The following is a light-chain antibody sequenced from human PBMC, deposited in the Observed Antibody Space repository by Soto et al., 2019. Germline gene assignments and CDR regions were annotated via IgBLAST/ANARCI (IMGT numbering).Light chain of an antibody. Sequence: EIVVTQSPATLSVSPGERATLSCRARQSVNSDLAWYQQKPGQAPRLLMYGASTRATGIPARFSGSGSGTEFTLTISSLQSEDFAVYYCQQYKTWPTFGQGTKVEIK. CDR1: QSVNSD. J-gene: IGKJ1*01. CDR2: GAS. CDR3: QQYKTWPT. V-gene: IGKV3-15*01.